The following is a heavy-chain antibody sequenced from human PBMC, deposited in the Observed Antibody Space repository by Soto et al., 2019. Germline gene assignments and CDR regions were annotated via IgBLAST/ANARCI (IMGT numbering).Heavy chain of an antibody. J-gene: IGHJ4*02. CDR2: IGGIGGST. CDR3: AKDLGYLSTWPIDY. CDR1: GFTFSSYA. Sequence: PGGSLRLSCAASGFTFSSYAMTWVRQAPGKGLEWVSAIGGIGGSTYYADSVKGRFTFSRDNSKNTLYLQMNSLRAEDTAIYYCAKDLGYLSTWPIDYWGQGTLVTVSS. D-gene: IGHD6-13*01. V-gene: IGHV3-23*01.